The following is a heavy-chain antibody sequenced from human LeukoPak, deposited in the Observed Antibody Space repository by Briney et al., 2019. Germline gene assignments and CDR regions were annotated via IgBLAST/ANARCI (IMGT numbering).Heavy chain of an antibody. V-gene: IGHV4-59*08. CDR3: ARNSAVATSRSWFDP. Sequence: KPSETLSLTCSVFDGSISTYYWSWIRQPPGKGLEWIGYAYYRGSTPYTPSLASGVTISVDTSKNQFSLKMTAVTAADTAVYYCARNSAVATSRSWFDPWGQGTLVTVSS. J-gene: IGHJ5*02. CDR1: DGSISTYY. D-gene: IGHD6-19*01. CDR2: AYYRGST.